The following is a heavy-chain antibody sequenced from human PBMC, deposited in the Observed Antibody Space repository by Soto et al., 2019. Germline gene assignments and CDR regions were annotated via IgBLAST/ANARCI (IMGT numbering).Heavy chain of an antibody. CDR1: GFTFSSYG. J-gene: IGHJ4*02. CDR2: IWYDGSNK. Sequence: QVQLVESGGGVVQPGRSLRLSCAASGFTFSSYGMHWVRQAPGKGLEWVAVIWYDGSNKYYADSVKGRFTISRDNSKNTLYLQMNSLRAEDTAVYYCAGEGRSGYYTSQWDYWGRGTLVTVSS. V-gene: IGHV3-33*01. D-gene: IGHD3-3*01. CDR3: AGEGRSGYYTSQWDY.